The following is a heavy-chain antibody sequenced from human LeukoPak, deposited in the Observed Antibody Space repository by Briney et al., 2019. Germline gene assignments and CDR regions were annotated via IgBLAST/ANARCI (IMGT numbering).Heavy chain of an antibody. D-gene: IGHD4-23*01. Sequence: SETLSLTCAVYGGSFSGYYWNWIRQPPGKGLEWIGEINHSGSTNYNPSLKSRVTISVDTSKNQFSLKLSSVTAADTAVYYCARATLRWPNWFDPWGQGTLVTVSS. CDR1: GGSFSGYY. J-gene: IGHJ5*02. CDR3: ARATLRWPNWFDP. V-gene: IGHV4-34*01. CDR2: INHSGST.